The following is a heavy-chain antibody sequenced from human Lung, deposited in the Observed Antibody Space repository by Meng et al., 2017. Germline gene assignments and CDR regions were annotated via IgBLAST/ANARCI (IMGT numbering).Heavy chain of an antibody. CDR2: ISVYNVNT. CDR3: ARSPYSSGWPNFDS. J-gene: IGHJ4*02. Sequence: QVHLVQSGAEVREPGASVKVSCKASGYPFTNYGISWVRQAPGQGLEWMGWISVYNVNTNYAQKFQGRVTMTTDTSMSTTYMELRSLRSDDTGVYYCARSPYSSGWPNFDSWGQGTLVTVSS. CDR1: GYPFTNYG. D-gene: IGHD6-19*01. V-gene: IGHV1-18*01.